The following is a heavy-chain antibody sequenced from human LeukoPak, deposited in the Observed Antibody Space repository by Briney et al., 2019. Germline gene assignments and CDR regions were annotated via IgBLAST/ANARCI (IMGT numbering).Heavy chain of an antibody. V-gene: IGHV1-8*02. CDR1: GYTFTGYY. D-gene: IGHD3-10*01. CDR2: VNPNSGNT. J-gene: IGHJ6*02. CDR3: ARSQARTSWFRELLIHGMDV. Sequence: ASVKVSCKASGYTFTGYYMHWVRQAPGQGLEWMGWVNPNSGNTGYAQDFQGRVSMTTNTSESTAYMELSSLRFNDTAVYFCARSQARTSWFRELLIHGMDVWGQGTTVTVSS.